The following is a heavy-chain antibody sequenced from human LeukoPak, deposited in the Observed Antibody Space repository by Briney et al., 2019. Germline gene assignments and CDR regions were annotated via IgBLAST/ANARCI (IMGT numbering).Heavy chain of an antibody. D-gene: IGHD1/OR15-1a*01. Sequence: SVKVSCKASGGTFSRYAISWVRQAPGQGLEWMGGIIPIFGTANYAQKFQGRVTITTDESTSTAYMELSSLRSEDTAVYYCAGDDGSTSRPLGYYYYMDVWGKGTTVTVTS. CDR2: IIPIFGTA. J-gene: IGHJ6*03. V-gene: IGHV1-69*05. CDR1: GGTFSRYA. CDR3: AGDDGSTSRPLGYYYYMDV.